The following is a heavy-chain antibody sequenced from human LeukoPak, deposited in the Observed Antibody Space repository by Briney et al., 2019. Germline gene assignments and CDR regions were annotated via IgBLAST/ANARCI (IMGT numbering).Heavy chain of an antibody. V-gene: IGHV1-69*04. CDR3: ARGDNWFDP. Sequence: SAKVSCKASGGTFSSYAISWVRQAPGQGLEWMGRIIPILGIANYAQKFQGRVTITADKSTSTAYMELSSLRSEDTAVYYCARGDNWFDPWGQGTLVTVSS. J-gene: IGHJ5*02. CDR1: GGTFSSYA. CDR2: IIPILGIA.